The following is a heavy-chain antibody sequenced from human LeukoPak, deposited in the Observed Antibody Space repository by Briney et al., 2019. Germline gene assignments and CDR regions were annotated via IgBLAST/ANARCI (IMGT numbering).Heavy chain of an antibody. D-gene: IGHD3-3*01. CDR3: AYDFWSPRGWFDP. CDR1: GGSFSGYY. CDR2: INHSGST. Sequence: SSETPSLTCAVYGGSFSGYYWSWIRQPPGKGLEWIGEINHSGSTNYNPSLKSRVTISVDTSKNQFSLKLSSVTAADTAVYYCAYDFWSPRGWFDPWGQGTLVTVSS. J-gene: IGHJ5*02. V-gene: IGHV4-34*01.